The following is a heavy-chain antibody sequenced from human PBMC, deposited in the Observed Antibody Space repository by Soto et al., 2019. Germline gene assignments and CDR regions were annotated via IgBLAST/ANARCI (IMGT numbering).Heavy chain of an antibody. D-gene: IGHD3-3*01. CDR2: ISSSSSYT. CDR1: GFAFSDYY. Sequence: QVQLVESGGGLVKPGGSLRLSCAASGFAFSDYYMSWIRQAPGKGLEWVSYISSSSSYTNYADSVKGRFTMSRDNAKNSLYLQMNSLRAEDTAVYYCARVGYYDFCSGYPVGGYYFDYWGQGTLVTVSS. J-gene: IGHJ4*02. CDR3: ARVGYYDFCSGYPVGGYYFDY. V-gene: IGHV3-11*06.